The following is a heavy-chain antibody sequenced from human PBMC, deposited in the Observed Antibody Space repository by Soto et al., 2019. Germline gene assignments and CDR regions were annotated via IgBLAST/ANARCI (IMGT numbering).Heavy chain of an antibody. CDR1: GFTFDDYA. D-gene: IGHD6-19*01. Sequence: EVPLVESGGGLVQPGRSLRLSCAASGFTFDDYAMHWVRQAPGKGLEWVSGISWNSGSIGYADSVKGRFTISRDNAKNSLYLQMNSLRAEDTALYYCAKGSSGWYDWFEPWGQGTLVTVSS. CDR2: ISWNSGSI. V-gene: IGHV3-9*01. J-gene: IGHJ5*02. CDR3: AKGSSGWYDWFEP.